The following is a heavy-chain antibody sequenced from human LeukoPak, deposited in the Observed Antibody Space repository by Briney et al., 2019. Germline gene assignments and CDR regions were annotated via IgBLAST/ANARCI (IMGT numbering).Heavy chain of an antibody. CDR1: GGSISSGGYS. Sequence: PSETLSLTCAVSGGSISSGGYSWRWIRQPPGKGLEWIGYIYHSGSTYYNPSLKSRVTISVDRSKNQFSLKLSSVTAADTAVYYCARRDRVPAGDLRGAFDIWGQGTMVTVSS. D-gene: IGHD7-27*01. J-gene: IGHJ3*02. CDR3: ARRDRVPAGDLRGAFDI. V-gene: IGHV4-30-2*02. CDR2: IYHSGST.